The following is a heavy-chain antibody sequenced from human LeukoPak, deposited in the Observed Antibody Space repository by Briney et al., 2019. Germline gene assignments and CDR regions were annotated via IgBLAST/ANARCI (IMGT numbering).Heavy chain of an antibody. D-gene: IGHD3-22*01. Sequence: GGSLRLSCAASGFTFSSYGIHWVRQAPGKGLEWVTVMWIDGSNKYYADSVKGRFTISRDNAKNSLYLQMNSLRAEDTALYCCARGYYYDSSGYSFFDYWGQGTLVTVSS. J-gene: IGHJ4*02. CDR3: ARGYYYDSSGYSFFDY. V-gene: IGHV3-33*03. CDR1: GFTFSSYG. CDR2: MWIDGSNK.